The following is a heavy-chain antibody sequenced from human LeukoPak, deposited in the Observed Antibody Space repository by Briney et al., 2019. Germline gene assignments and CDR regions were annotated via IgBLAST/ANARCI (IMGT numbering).Heavy chain of an antibody. Sequence: GGSLRLSCAASGFTFSSYWMSWVRQAPGKGLEWVANIKQDGSEKYYVDSVKGRFTISRDNAKNSLYLQMNSLRAEDTAVYYCARDLVGWYEDYFDYWGQGTLVTVST. CDR3: ARDLVGWYEDYFDY. V-gene: IGHV3-7*01. D-gene: IGHD6-19*01. CDR2: IKQDGSEK. CDR1: GFTFSSYW. J-gene: IGHJ4*02.